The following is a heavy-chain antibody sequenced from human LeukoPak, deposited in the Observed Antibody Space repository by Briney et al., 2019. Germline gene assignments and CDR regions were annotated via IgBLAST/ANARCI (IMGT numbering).Heavy chain of an antibody. D-gene: IGHD2-2*02. CDR2: IYPGDSDT. Sequence: GESLKISCKGSGYSFTSYWIGWVRQMPGKGLEWMGIIYPGDSDTRYSPSFQDQVTISADKSISTAYLQWSSLKASDTAMYYCARDIVVVPAAINYFDYWGQGTLVTVSS. CDR1: GYSFTSYW. V-gene: IGHV5-51*01. CDR3: ARDIVVVPAAINYFDY. J-gene: IGHJ4*02.